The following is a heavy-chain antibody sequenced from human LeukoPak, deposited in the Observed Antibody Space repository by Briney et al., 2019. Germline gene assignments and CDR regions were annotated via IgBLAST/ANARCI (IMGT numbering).Heavy chain of an antibody. CDR3: ARDNYAGANWFDP. CDR1: GGTFSSYA. V-gene: IGHV1-69*05. Sequence: ASVKVSCRASGGTFSSYAISWVRQAPGQGLEWMGGIIPIFGTANYAQKFQGRVTITTDESTSTAYMELSSLRSEDTAVYYCARDNYAGANWFDPWGQGTLVTVSA. J-gene: IGHJ5*02. CDR2: IIPIFGTA. D-gene: IGHD1-7*01.